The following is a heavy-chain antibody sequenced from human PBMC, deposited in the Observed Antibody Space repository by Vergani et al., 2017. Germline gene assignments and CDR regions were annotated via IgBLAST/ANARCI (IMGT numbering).Heavy chain of an antibody. CDR3: AGGLVWGSSTLYCGMDV. Sequence: QVQLVQSGAEVKKPGSSVKVSCKASGGTFSSYAISWVRQAPGQGLEWMGRIIPILGIANYAQKFQGRVTSTADKSTSTAYMELSSLRSEYTAVYYCAGGLVWGSSTLYCGMDVGGQGTTVTVSS. CDR2: IIPILGIA. D-gene: IGHD3-16*01. V-gene: IGHV1-69*04. CDR1: GGTFSSYA. J-gene: IGHJ6*02.